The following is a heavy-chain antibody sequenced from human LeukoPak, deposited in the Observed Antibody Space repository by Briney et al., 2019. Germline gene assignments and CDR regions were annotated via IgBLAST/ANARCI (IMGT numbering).Heavy chain of an antibody. Sequence: SETLSLTCTVSGGSISSSYYYWGRIRQPPGKGLEWIGSIYSSGSTYYNPSLKSRVTISVDTSKNQFSLKLTSVTAEDTAVYYCAKASPSTYFDYWGQGALVTVSS. CDR3: AKASPSTYFDY. CDR1: GGSISSSYYY. CDR2: IYSSGST. V-gene: IGHV4-39*01. J-gene: IGHJ4*02.